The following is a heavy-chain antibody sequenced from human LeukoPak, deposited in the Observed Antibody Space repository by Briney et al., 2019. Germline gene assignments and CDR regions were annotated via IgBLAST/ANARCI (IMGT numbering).Heavy chain of an antibody. CDR1: GFTFSAYG. V-gene: IGHV3-13*04. CDR3: ARGYCSGGSCAGSVDY. Sequence: GGSLRLSCAASGFTFSAYGIHWVRQIAGKGLEWVAAIDIAGDTFYPDSVKGRFTISRENAKNSFHLQMNSLRAGDTAVYYCARGYCSGGSCAGSVDYWGQGTLVTVSS. CDR2: IDIAGDT. D-gene: IGHD2-15*01. J-gene: IGHJ4*02.